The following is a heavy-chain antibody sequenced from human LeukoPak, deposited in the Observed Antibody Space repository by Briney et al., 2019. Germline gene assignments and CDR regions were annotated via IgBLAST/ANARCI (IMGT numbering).Heavy chain of an antibody. CDR2: INPNSGDT. Sequence: ASVKVSCKASRYTFTGYYMHGVRQAPGQGLEWMGWINPNSGDTNYAQKFQGRVTMTRDTSITTVYMELSRLRSDDTAVYFCASGWSITGWYNNWFDPWGQGTLVTVSS. D-gene: IGHD6-19*01. J-gene: IGHJ5*02. V-gene: IGHV1-2*02. CDR3: ASGWSITGWYNNWFDP. CDR1: RYTFTGYY.